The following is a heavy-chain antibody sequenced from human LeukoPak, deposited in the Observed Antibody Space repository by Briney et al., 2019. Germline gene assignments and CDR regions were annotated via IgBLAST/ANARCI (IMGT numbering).Heavy chain of an antibody. CDR1: GGSFSGYY. Sequence: PSETLSLTCAVYGGSFSGYYWSWIRQPPGKGLEWIGEINHRGSTNYNPSLKSRVTISVDTSKNQFSLKLSSVTAADTAVYYCARIPSPPYDYVWGSYRVGAFDIWGQGTMVTVSS. CDR3: ARIPSPPYDYVWGSYRVGAFDI. D-gene: IGHD3-16*02. J-gene: IGHJ3*02. CDR2: INHRGST. V-gene: IGHV4-34*01.